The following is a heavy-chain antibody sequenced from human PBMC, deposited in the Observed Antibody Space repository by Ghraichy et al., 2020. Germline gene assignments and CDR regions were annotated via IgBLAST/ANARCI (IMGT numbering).Heavy chain of an antibody. CDR3: VGCSDSSWYAVGWFDP. Sequence: GGSLRLSCSASGFTFSSYAMHWVRQAPGKGLEYVSAISSNGGSTYYADSVKGRFTISRDNSKNTLYLQMSSLRAEDTAVYYCVGCSDSSWYAVGWFDPWGQGTLVTVSS. CDR1: GFTFSSYA. J-gene: IGHJ5*02. D-gene: IGHD6-13*01. V-gene: IGHV3-64D*06. CDR2: ISSNGGST.